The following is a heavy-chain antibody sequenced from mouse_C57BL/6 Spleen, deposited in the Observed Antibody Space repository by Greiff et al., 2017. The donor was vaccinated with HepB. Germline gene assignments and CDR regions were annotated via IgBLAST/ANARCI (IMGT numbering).Heavy chain of an antibody. D-gene: IGHD1-1*01. V-gene: IGHV1-59*01. Sequence: QVQLKQPGAELVRPGTSVKLSCKASGYTFTSYWMHWVKQRPGQGLEWIGVIDPSDSYTNYNQKFKGKATLTVDTSSSTAYMQLSSLTSEDSAVYYCAREDGSSPWAMDYWGQGTSVTVSS. CDR1: GYTFTSYW. J-gene: IGHJ4*01. CDR3: AREDGSSPWAMDY. CDR2: IDPSDSYT.